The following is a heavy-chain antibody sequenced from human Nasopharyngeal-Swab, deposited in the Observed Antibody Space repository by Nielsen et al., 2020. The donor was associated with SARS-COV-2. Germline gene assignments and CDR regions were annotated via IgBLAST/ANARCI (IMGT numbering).Heavy chain of an antibody. V-gene: IGHV4-34*01. CDR2: IYSWST. J-gene: IGHJ4*02. CDR1: GGSFSGYY. Sequence: SETLSLTCAVYGGSFSGYYWSWIRQPPGKGLEWIGSIYSWSTYYNPSLKSRVTISVDTSKNQFSLKLSSVTAADTAVYYCARHLSWWLVTSYYFDYWGQGTLVTVSS. D-gene: IGHD6-19*01. CDR3: ARHLSWWLVTSYYFDY.